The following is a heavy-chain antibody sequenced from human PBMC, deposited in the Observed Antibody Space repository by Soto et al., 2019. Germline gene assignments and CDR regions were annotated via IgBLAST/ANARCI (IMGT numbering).Heavy chain of an antibody. CDR2: INPSGGST. CDR3: ARGGNDFWSGYYLFDY. J-gene: IGHJ4*02. CDR1: GYTFTSYY. D-gene: IGHD3-3*01. V-gene: IGHV1-46*03. Sequence: GASVKVSCKASGYTFTSYYMHWVRQAPGQGLEWMGIINPSGGSTSYAQKFQGRVTMTRDTSTSTVYMELSSLRSEDTAVYYCARGGNDFWSGYYLFDYWGQGTLVTVSS.